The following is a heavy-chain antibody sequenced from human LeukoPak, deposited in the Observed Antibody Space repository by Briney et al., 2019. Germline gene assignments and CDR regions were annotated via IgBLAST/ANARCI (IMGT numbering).Heavy chain of an antibody. Sequence: PGGSLRLSCAASGFTFSSYGMHWVRQAPGKGLEWVAVIWYDGSNKYYANSVKGRFTISRDNSKNTLYLQMNSLRAEDTAVYYCAREENRTPRYSSPGYWGQGTLVTVSS. CDR3: AREENRTPRYSSPGY. J-gene: IGHJ4*02. CDR1: GFTFSSYG. D-gene: IGHD6-13*01. V-gene: IGHV3-33*01. CDR2: IWYDGSNK.